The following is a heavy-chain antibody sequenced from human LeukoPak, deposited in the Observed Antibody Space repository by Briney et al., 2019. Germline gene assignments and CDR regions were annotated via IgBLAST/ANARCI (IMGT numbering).Heavy chain of an antibody. J-gene: IGHJ6*04. CDR3: ARASIVATISYYYYGMDA. CDR2: IIPIFGTA. CDR1: GGTFSSYA. Sequence: SVKVSCKASGGTFSSYAISWVRQAPGQGLEWMGGIIPIFGTANYAQKFQGRVTITADESTSTAYMELSSLRSEDTAVYYCARASIVATISYYYYGMDAWGKGTTVTVSS. V-gene: IGHV1-69*13. D-gene: IGHD5-12*01.